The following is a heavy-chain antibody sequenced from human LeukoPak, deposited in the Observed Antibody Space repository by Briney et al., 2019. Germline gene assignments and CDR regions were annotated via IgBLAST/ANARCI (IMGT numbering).Heavy chain of an antibody. D-gene: IGHD1-7*01. CDR2: ISSSGCA. CDR1: SGSISSSSYY. Sequence: SETLSFTCIVPSGSISSSSYYWHWIRQSPEKGLEWIGTISSSGCAYYNPSLTSRVTISKDTSANQVSLRLYSVAAEDTAVYYCARKQTGTKYDVWGQGTLVTVSS. J-gene: IGHJ4*02. CDR3: ARKQTGTKYDV. V-gene: IGHV4-39*07.